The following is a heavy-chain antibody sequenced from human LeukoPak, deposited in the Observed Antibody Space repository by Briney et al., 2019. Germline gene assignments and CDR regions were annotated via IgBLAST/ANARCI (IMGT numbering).Heavy chain of an antibody. D-gene: IGHD3-10*01. CDR1: GGPFSGYY. Sequence: PSETLSLPCAVYGGPFSGYYWSWPRHPPGKGLEWIGEINHSGSTNYNPPLKSRVTISVDTSKNQFSLKLSSVTAADTAVYYCASIRNRGVISYWGQGTLVTVSS. V-gene: IGHV4-34*01. J-gene: IGHJ4*02. CDR3: ASIRNRGVISY. CDR2: INHSGST.